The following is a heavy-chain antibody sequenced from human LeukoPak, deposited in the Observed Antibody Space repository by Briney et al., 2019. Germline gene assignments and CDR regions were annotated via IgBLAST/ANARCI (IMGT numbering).Heavy chain of an antibody. CDR1: GGSISGYY. CDR2: IYHSGST. CDR3: ARGRVPYSIDAFDI. Sequence: PSETLSLTCTVSGGSISGYYWSWSRQPPGKGLEWIGYIYHSGSTYYNPSLKSRVTISVDRPKNQFSLKLSSVTAADTAVYYCARGRVPYSIDAFDIWGQGTMVTVSS. J-gene: IGHJ3*02. V-gene: IGHV4-59*12. D-gene: IGHD6-13*01.